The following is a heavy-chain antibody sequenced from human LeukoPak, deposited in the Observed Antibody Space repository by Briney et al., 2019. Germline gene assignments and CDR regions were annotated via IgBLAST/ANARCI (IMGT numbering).Heavy chain of an antibody. V-gene: IGHV3-23*01. D-gene: IGHD7-27*01. CDR2: ITTSDGNT. Sequence: GGSLRLSCAASGFTFSSYPMSWVRQAPGKGLEWVSTITTSDGNTYYADSVKGRFTVSRDNSKNTLFLQMNSLRAEDTAVYYCAKDGGLWVSAHWGDSWGRGTLVTVSS. CDR1: GFTFSSYP. CDR3: AKDGGLWVSAHWGDS. J-gene: IGHJ4*02.